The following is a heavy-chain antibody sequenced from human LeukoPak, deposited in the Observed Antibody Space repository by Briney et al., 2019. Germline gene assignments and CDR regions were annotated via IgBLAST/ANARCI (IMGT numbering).Heavy chain of an antibody. J-gene: IGHJ4*02. D-gene: IGHD1-1*01. CDR2: ISSSGSSI. Sequence: PGGSLRLSCVASGFTFSSFEMNWVRQAPGKGLEWVSYISSSGSSIYYADSVKGRFTISRDNAKNSLYLQMNRLRAEDTAVYYCARERQLERLAFGKEGSAFDYWGQGTLVTVSS. CDR1: GFTFSSFE. CDR3: ARERQLERLAFGKEGSAFDY. V-gene: IGHV3-48*03.